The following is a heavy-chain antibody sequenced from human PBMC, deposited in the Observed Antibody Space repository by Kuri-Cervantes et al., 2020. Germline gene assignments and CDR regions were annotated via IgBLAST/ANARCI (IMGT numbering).Heavy chain of an antibody. Sequence: ESLKISCVVYGGSFSAYYWRWIRQPPGKGLEWIGEINHSGSTKYNPSLKSRVTISVDTSKNQISPNLSSVTAADTAVYYCATGFYWGQGTLVTVSS. J-gene: IGHJ4*01. CDR1: GGSFSAYY. CDR3: ATGFY. CDR2: INHSGST. D-gene: IGHD7-27*01. V-gene: IGHV4-34*01.